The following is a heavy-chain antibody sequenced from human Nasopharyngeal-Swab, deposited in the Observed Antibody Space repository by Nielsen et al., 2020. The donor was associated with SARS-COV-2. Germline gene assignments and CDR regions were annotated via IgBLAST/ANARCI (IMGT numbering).Heavy chain of an antibody. D-gene: IGHD6-13*01. V-gene: IGHV4-34*01. CDR2: INHSGST. CDR1: GGSFSGYY. CDR3: ARASSWAYYYYGMDV. J-gene: IGHJ6*02. Sequence: SETLSLTCAVYGGSFSGYYWSWIRQPPGKGLEWIGEINHSGSTNYNPSLKSRVTISVDTSKNQFSVKLSSVTAADTAVYYCARASSWAYYYYGMDVWGQGTMVTVSS.